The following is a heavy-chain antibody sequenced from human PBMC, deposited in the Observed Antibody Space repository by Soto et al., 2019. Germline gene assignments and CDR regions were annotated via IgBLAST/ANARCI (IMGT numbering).Heavy chain of an antibody. CDR3: ARARVVGTTVTYFDY. V-gene: IGHV1-69*02. CDR2: IIPILGIA. Sequence: QVQLVQSGAEVKKPGSSVKVSCKASGGTFSSYTISWVRQAPGQGLEWMGRIIPILGIANYAQKFQGRVTIXXDXSXXTAYMELSSLRSEDTAVYYCARARVVGTTVTYFDYWGQGTLVTVSS. D-gene: IGHD4-17*01. J-gene: IGHJ4*02. CDR1: GGTFSSYT.